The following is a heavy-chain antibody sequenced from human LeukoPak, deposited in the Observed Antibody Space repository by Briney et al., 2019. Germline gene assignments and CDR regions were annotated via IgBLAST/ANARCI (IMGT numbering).Heavy chain of an antibody. CDR1: GYTFTSYG. D-gene: IGHD1-26*01. CDR2: ISPYNGNT. Sequence: ASVKVSCKASGYTFTSYGINWVRQAPGQGLEWMGWISPYNGNTKYAQKVQGRVTMTTDTSTSTAYMELRSLKSDDTAVYYCARGVVGATGGVQWYYYYYMDVWGKGTTVTVSS. J-gene: IGHJ6*03. V-gene: IGHV1-18*01. CDR3: ARGVVGATGGVQWYYYYYMDV.